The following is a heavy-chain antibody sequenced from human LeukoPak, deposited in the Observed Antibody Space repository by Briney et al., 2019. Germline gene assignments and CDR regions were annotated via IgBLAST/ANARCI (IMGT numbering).Heavy chain of an antibody. CDR3: ARGKGKDAFDT. CDR1: GFTFSDYY. Sequence: GGSLRLSCAASGFTFSDYYMSWIRQAPGKGLEWVSYISSSSSYTNYADSVKGRFTISRDNAKNSLYLQMNSLRAEDTAVYYWARGKGKDAFDTWGQGTMVTVSS. J-gene: IGHJ3*02. V-gene: IGHV3-11*06. CDR2: ISSSSSYT.